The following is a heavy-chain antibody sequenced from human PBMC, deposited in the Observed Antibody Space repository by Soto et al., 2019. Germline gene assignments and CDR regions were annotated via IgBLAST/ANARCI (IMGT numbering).Heavy chain of an antibody. CDR1: GGTFSSYA. D-gene: IGHD1-1*01. CDR2: IIPIFGTA. V-gene: IGHV1-69*01. Sequence: QVQLVQSGAEVKKPGSSVKVSCKTSGGTFSSYAISWVRQAPGQGLEWMGGIIPIFGTANYAQKFQGRVTITADESTSTAYMELISLRTEDTAVYYCASVSRDNHLIYDYWGQGTLVTVSS. CDR3: ASVSRDNHLIYDY. J-gene: IGHJ4*02.